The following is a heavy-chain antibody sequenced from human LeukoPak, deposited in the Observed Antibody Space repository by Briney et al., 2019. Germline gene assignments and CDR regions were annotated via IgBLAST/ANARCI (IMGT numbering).Heavy chain of an antibody. Sequence: PGGSLRLSCAASGFTFTSYSMSWVRQAPGKGLEWVSSIGSTGVNTYYADSVKGRFTVSRDNSKNTLFLQMNSLRAEDTALYYCTKDRPTWPIDYWGQGTLVTVSS. V-gene: IGHV3-23*01. CDR1: GFTFTSYS. CDR2: IGSTGVNT. J-gene: IGHJ4*02. CDR3: TKDRPTWPIDY. D-gene: IGHD5-12*01.